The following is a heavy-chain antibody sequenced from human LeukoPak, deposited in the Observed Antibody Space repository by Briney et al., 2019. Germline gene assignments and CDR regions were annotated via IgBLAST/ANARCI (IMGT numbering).Heavy chain of an antibody. CDR3: ARELPGGYGMDV. CDR2: INSSSSTI. V-gene: IGHV3-48*02. CDR1: GFTFSSYS. J-gene: IGHJ6*02. Sequence: GGSLRLSCAASGFTFSSYSMNWVRQAPGKGLEWVSYINSSSSTIYYADSVKGRFTISRDNAKNSLYLQMNSLRDEDTAVYYCARELPGGYGMDVWGQGTTVTVSS.